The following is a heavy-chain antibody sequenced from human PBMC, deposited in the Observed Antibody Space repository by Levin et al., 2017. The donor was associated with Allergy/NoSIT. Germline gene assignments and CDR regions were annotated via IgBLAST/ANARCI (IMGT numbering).Heavy chain of an antibody. Sequence: SETLSLTCAVSGGSFGGYFWSWLRQPPGKGPEWIGEVSHGVFTTYNPSLKSRVAISVDASRNEFSLKLDHVTAADTAVYYCAVFSLRYGTFEMWGQGTMVTVSS. CDR3: AVFSLRYGTFEM. CDR2: VSHGVFT. D-gene: IGHD4-17*01. V-gene: IGHV4-34*01. CDR1: GGSFGGYF. J-gene: IGHJ3*02.